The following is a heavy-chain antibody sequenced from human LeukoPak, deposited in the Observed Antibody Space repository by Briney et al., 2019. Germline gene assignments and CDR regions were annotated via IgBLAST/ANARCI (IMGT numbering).Heavy chain of an antibody. CDR2: ISGSGGNT. CDR3: AKYERATSDAFDV. CDR1: GFTFSSYD. D-gene: IGHD2-2*01. J-gene: IGHJ3*01. Sequence: GGSLRLSCAASGFTFSSYDMSWVRQAPGKGLEWVSHISGSGGNTYYADSVKGRFTIPRDNSKNTLYLQMNSLRAEDTAVYYCAKYERATSDAFDVWGQGTMVAVSS. V-gene: IGHV3-23*01.